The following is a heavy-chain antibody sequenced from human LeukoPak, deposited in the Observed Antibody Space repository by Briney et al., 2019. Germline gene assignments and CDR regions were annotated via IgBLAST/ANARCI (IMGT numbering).Heavy chain of an antibody. Sequence: GGSLKLSCAASGFSFSDYYMSWIRQAPGKGLEWVSYISSGGSTMYYADSVEGRFTISRDNAKNSLNLQMNSLRAEDTAVYYCARDVYNMGDYWGQGTLVTVSS. CDR2: ISSGGSTM. J-gene: IGHJ4*02. V-gene: IGHV3-11*04. CDR3: ARDVYNMGDY. D-gene: IGHD1-1*01. CDR1: GFSFSDYY.